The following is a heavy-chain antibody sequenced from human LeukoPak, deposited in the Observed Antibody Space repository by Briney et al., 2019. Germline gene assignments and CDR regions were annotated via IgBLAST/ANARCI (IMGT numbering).Heavy chain of an antibody. CDR3: VRGVGVSRFNYLDS. CDR2: IWYDASNK. V-gene: IGHV3-33*01. Sequence: PGGSLRLSCAAFGFTFSSFGMHWVRQAPGKGLAWVAVIWYDASNKYYADSVKGRFTISRDNSKNTLYLQMNSLRDDDTAVYYCVRGVGVSRFNYLDSWGQGTLVIVSS. CDR1: GFTFSSFG. J-gene: IGHJ4*02. D-gene: IGHD6-13*01.